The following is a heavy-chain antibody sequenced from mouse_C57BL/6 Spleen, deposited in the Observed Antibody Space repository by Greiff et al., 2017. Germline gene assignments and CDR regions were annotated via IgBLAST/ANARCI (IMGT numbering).Heavy chain of an antibody. V-gene: IGHV5-9-1*02. D-gene: IGHD1-1*01. J-gene: IGHJ4*01. CDR1: GFTFSSYA. CDR2: ISSGGDYI. CDR3: TRDHYGRNSAMDY. Sequence: EVKLQESGEGLVKPGGSLKLSCAASGFTFSSYAMSWVRQTPEKRLEWVAYISSGGDYIYYADTVKGRFTISRDTARNTLYLQMISLKSEDTAMYYCTRDHYGRNSAMDYWGQGTSVTVSS.